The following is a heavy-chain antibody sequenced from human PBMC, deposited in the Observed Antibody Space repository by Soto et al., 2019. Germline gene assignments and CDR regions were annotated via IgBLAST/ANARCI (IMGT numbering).Heavy chain of an antibody. CDR3: ARGGGTKYFDP. D-gene: IGHD2-2*01. CDR2: ITHWGST. Sequence: QVQLQQWGAGLSKPSETLSLTCAVYGGSFNNYFWSWIRQPPGKGLEWIGEITHWGSTNYNPSLKSRLTISIDMSKNQFSLNLSSVTAADTAVYYCARGGGTKYFDPWGQGTLVTVSS. CDR1: GGSFNNYF. V-gene: IGHV4-34*01. J-gene: IGHJ5*02.